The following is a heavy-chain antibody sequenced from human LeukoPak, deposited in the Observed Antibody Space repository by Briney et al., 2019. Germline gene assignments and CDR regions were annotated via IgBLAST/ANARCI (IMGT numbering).Heavy chain of an antibody. CDR2: INPNSGGT. Sequence: ASVKVSCKASGYTFTGYYMHWVRQAPGQGLEWMGWINPNSGGTNYAQKFQGRVTMTRDTSISTAYMELSRLRSDDTAVCYCARGMGSGSYSAAYYFDYWGQGTLVTVSS. CDR1: GYTFTGYY. V-gene: IGHV1-2*02. D-gene: IGHD3-22*01. CDR3: ARGMGSGSYSAAYYFDY. J-gene: IGHJ4*02.